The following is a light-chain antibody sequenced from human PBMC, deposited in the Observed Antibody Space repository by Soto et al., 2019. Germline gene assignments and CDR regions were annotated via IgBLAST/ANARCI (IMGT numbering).Light chain of an antibody. CDR1: NIASKN. V-gene: IGLV3-9*01. Sequence: ELTQPLSVSVALGQTARITCGGNNIASKNVHWYQQKPGQAPVLVIYRIDNRPSGIPERFSGSNSGNTATLTITRAQAGDEADYYCQVWDSSTPVVFGGGTKVTVL. CDR3: QVWDSSTPVV. CDR2: RID. J-gene: IGLJ2*01.